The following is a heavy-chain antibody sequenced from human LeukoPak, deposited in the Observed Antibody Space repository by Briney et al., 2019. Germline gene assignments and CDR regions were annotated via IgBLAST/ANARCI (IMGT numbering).Heavy chain of an antibody. V-gene: IGHV4-39*07. Sequence: SETLSLTCTVAGGSISNSSFFWGYIRQSPGKGLEWIGSIYYTGSTNYSPSLKSRVTISVDTSKNQFSLKLSSVTAADTAVYYCARELFGSSGYYGAFDIWGQGTMVTVSS. D-gene: IGHD3-22*01. CDR2: IYYTGST. CDR1: GGSISNSSFF. CDR3: ARELFGSSGYYGAFDI. J-gene: IGHJ3*02.